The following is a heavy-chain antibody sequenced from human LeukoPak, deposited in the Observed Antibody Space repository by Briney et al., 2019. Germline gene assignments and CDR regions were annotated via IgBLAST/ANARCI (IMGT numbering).Heavy chain of an antibody. CDR1: GLTFSSSW. J-gene: IGHJ4*02. CDR3: ARDTVIAVAGNDY. V-gene: IGHV3-7*01. D-gene: IGHD6-19*01. Sequence: GRSLRLSCAASGLTFSSSWMSWVRQAPGKGLEWVANIKQDGSEKYYVDSVKGRFTISRDNAKNSLYLQMNSLRAEDTAVYYCARDTVIAVAGNDYWGQGTLVTVSS. CDR2: IKQDGSEK.